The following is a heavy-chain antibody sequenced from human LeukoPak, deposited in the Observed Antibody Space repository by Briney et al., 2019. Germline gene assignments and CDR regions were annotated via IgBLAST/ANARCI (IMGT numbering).Heavy chain of an antibody. CDR1: GYTFTSYG. CDR2: ISAYNGNT. D-gene: IGHD3-3*01. Sequence: ASVKVSCKASGYTFTSYGISWVRQAPGQGLEWMGWISAYNGNTNYAQKLQGRVTMTTDTSTSTAYMELRSLRSDDTAVYYCARDMSGYNAFDIWGQGAMVTVSS. J-gene: IGHJ3*02. CDR3: ARDMSGYNAFDI. V-gene: IGHV1-18*01.